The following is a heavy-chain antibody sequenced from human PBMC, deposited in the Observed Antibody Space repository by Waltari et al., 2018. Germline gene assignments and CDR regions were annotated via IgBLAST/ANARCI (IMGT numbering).Heavy chain of an antibody. V-gene: IGHV4-39*01. CDR1: GGSISSSSYY. CDR3: ARRAGSSSSAPGDY. D-gene: IGHD6-6*01. J-gene: IGHJ4*02. Sequence: QLQLQESGPGLVKPSETLSLTCTVSGGSISSSSYYWGWIRQPPGKGLEWIGSIYYSGSTYYNPSLKSRVTISVDTSKNQFSLKLSSVTAADTAVYYCARRAGSSSSAPGDYWGQGTLVTVSS. CDR2: IYYSGST.